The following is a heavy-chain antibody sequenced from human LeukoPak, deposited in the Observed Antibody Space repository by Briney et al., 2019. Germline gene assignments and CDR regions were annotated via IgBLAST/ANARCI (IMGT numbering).Heavy chain of an antibody. CDR1: GCSINSCSHY. CDR3: ASRVRMGQHLVRNPYGMDV. D-gene: IGHD6-13*01. V-gene: IGHV4-61*02. CDR2: IYTGGRT. J-gene: IGHJ6*02. Sequence: SQTLTLTCTVSGCSINSCSHYWSRIPQAAGKGLDWIGRIYTGGRTNYNPALKSRVTISVDTYKNQFSLKLCSVTAADTAVYYCASRVRMGQHLVRNPYGMDVWGQGTTVTVSS.